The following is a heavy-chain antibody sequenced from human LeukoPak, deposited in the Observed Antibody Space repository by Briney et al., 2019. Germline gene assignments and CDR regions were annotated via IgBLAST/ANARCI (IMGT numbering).Heavy chain of an antibody. J-gene: IGHJ4*02. CDR2: INSDGSRT. V-gene: IGHV3-74*01. CDR3: ARDGRNYDSSGYYHSG. Sequence: SGGSLRLSCAASGFTFSNYWKHWVRHVPGKGLVWVSRINSDGSRTTYADSVKGRFTISRDNAKNTLYLQMNSLRAEDTAVYYCARDGRNYDSSGYYHSGWGQGTLVTVSS. CDR1: GFTFSNYW. D-gene: IGHD3-22*01.